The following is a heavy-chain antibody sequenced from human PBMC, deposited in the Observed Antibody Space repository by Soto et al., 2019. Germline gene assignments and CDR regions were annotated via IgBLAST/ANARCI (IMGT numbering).Heavy chain of an antibody. V-gene: IGHV3-30-3*01. CDR2: ISFDGAKK. J-gene: IGHJ6*02. D-gene: IGHD4-17*01. CDR1: GFTFNIYA. CDR3: AREDDYGYRYINYGLDV. Sequence: GGSLRLSCAASGFTFNIYALHWVRQAPGKGLEWVAVISFDGAKKYYSDSVKGRFTISRDNLKNTLYLQMNNLRVEDAALYFCAREDDYGYRYINYGLDVWGQGTTVTVSS.